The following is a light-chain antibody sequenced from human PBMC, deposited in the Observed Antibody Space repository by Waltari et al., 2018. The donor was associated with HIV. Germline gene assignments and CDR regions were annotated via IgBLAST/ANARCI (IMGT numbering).Light chain of an antibody. Sequence: YEVSQSDPVSVSPGQRVTISCVVERLAVKIVTWYQVKSGRSPQLVIDERNRRASGIPDRFSASKSGKTATLTISGIQPADEGQYFCQAWDNIIAVFGGGT. J-gene: IGLJ2*01. V-gene: IGLV3-1*01. CDR2: ERN. CDR1: RLAVKI. CDR3: QAWDNIIAV.